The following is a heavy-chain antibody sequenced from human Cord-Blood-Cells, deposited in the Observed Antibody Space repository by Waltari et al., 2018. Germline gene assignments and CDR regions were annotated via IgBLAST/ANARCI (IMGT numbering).Heavy chain of an antibody. CDR2: SVVGSGNT. V-gene: IGHV1-58*01. Sequence: QMQLVQSGPEVKKPGTSVKVSCKASGFTFTSSAVQWVRQAHGPRREWIGWSVVGSGNTNYAQKFQERVTITRDMSTSTAYMELSSLRSEDTAVYYCAAGGPYWYFDLWGRGTLVTVSS. J-gene: IGHJ2*01. CDR3: AAGGPYWYFDL. CDR1: GFTFTSSA.